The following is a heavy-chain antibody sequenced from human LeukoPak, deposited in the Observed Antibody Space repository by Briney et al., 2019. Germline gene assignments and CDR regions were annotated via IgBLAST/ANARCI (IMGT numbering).Heavy chain of an antibody. CDR3: ARHRGIGSGLDY. CDR1: GFTVSSNY. D-gene: IGHD6-19*01. CDR2: IYSGGST. Sequence: GGSLRLSCAASGFTVSSNYMSWVRQAPGKGLEWVSVIYSGGSTYYADSVKGRFTISRDNAKNSLYLQMNSLRAEDTAVYYCARHRGIGSGLDYWGQGTLVTVSS. V-gene: IGHV3-66*04. J-gene: IGHJ4*02.